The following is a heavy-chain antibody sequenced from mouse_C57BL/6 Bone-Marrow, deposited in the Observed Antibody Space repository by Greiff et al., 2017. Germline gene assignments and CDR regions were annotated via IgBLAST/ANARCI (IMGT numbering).Heavy chain of an antibody. CDR1: GYTFTSYG. CDR2: IYPRSGNT. V-gene: IGHV1-81*01. D-gene: IGHD3-2*01. Sequence: VQLQQSGAELARPGASVKLSCKASGYTFTSYGISWVKQRTGQGLEWIGEIYPRSGNTYYNEKFKGKATLTADKSSSTAYMELRSLTSEDSAVYFCARRDRFAYWGQGTLVTVSA. CDR3: ARRDRFAY. J-gene: IGHJ3*01.